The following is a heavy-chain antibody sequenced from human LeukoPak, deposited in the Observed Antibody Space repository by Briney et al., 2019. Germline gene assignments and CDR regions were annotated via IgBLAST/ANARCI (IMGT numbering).Heavy chain of an antibody. CDR3: ARDHCTRSSCYEDHYYGMDV. D-gene: IGHD2-2*01. CDR1: GYTFTGYY. J-gene: IGHJ6*02. CDR2: INPNSGGT. Sequence: ASVKVSCKASGYTFTGYYMHWVRQAPGQGLEWMGWINPNSGGTEYAQKFQGRVTMTRDTSITTAYMELSRLGSDDTAMYYCARDHCTRSSCYEDHYYGMDVWGQGTTVTVSS. V-gene: IGHV1-2*02.